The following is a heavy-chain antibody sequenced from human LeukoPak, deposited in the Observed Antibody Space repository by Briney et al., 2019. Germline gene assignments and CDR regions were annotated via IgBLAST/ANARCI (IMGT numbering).Heavy chain of an antibody. CDR3: ARQTGSVLFSLP. CDR2: IYFSGGT. Sequence: SETLSLTCAVYGGSFSGYYWSWIRQPPGKGLEWIGSIYFSGGTYYNASLKSRVTISVDTSKNQFSLKLSSVTAADTAVYYCARQTGSVLFSLPGGQGTLVTVSS. J-gene: IGHJ4*02. D-gene: IGHD2/OR15-2a*01. CDR1: GGSFSGYY. V-gene: IGHV4-34*01.